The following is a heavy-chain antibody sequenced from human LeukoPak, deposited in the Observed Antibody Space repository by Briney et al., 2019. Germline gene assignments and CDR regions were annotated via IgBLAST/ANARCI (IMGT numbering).Heavy chain of an antibody. CDR1: GFSTSDYS. J-gene: IGHJ4*02. CDR3: TRQRRGTYYAFDS. V-gene: IGHV3-11*01. CDR2: ITSGGAST. D-gene: IGHD3-16*01. Sequence: PGGSLRLSCDASGFSTSDYSMSWIRQSPGKGLEWISYITSGGASTNYADSVKGRFTISRDKAKNSVALQLNSLRAEDTAVYYCTRQRRGTYYAFDSWGQGTLVTVSS.